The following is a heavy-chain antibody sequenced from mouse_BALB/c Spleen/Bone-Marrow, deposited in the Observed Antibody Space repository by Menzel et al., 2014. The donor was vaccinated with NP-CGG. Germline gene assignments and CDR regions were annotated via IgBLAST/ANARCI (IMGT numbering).Heavy chain of an antibody. V-gene: IGHV14-3*02. Sequence: EVQLQQSGAELVKPGASVKLSCTASGFNIKDTYMHWVKQRPEQGLEWIGRIGPANGNTKYDPRFQGKATITADTSSNTAFLQLSSLTSEDNAVYYCASYYRYDRRFAYWGQGTLVTVSA. CDR2: IGPANGNT. CDR3: ASYYRYDRRFAY. D-gene: IGHD2-14*01. J-gene: IGHJ3*01. CDR1: GFNIKDTY.